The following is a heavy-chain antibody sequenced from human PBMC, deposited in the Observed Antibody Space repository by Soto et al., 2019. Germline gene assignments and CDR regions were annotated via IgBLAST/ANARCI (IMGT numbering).Heavy chain of an antibody. J-gene: IGHJ4*02. Sequence: GGSLRLSCAASGFSFTDYWMSWVRQAPGKGLEWVANIKQDGREKYYVDSVKGRFTISRDNANNAVYLQMNSLTAEDTAVYYCGRGQGLAFRGQGTLVTVSS. CDR3: GRGQGLAF. D-gene: IGHD6-19*01. V-gene: IGHV3-7*01. CDR2: IKQDGREK. CDR1: GFSFTDYW.